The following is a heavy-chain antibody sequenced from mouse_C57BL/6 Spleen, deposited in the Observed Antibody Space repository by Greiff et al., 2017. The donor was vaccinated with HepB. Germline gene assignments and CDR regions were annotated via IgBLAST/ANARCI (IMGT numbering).Heavy chain of an antibody. CDR2: ISYDGSN. CDR1: GYSITSGYY. D-gene: IGHD2-2*01. Sequence: EVQLQESGPGLVKPSQSLSLTCSVTGYSITSGYYWNWIRQFPGNKLEWMGYISYDGSNNYNPSLKNRISITRDTSKNQFFLKLNSVTTEDTATYYCAREGYDVEFAYWGQGTLVTVSA. CDR3: AREGYDVEFAY. J-gene: IGHJ3*01. V-gene: IGHV3-6*01.